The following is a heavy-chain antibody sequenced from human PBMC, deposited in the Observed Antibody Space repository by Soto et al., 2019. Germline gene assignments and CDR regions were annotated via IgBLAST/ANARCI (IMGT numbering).Heavy chain of an antibody. CDR1: GYTFTGYY. J-gene: IGHJ6*02. D-gene: IGHD3-9*01. Sequence: ASVKVSCKASGYTFTGYYMHWVRQAPGQGLEWMGWINPNSGGTNYAQKFQGWVTMTRDTSISTAYMELSRLRSDDTAVYYCASSRARYFDWLLPDYYYGMDVWGQGTTVTVS. CDR2: INPNSGGT. CDR3: ASSRARYFDWLLPDYYYGMDV. V-gene: IGHV1-2*04.